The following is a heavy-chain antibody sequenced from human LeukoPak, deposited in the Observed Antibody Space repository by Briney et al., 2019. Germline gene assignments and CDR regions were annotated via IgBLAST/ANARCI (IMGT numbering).Heavy chain of an antibody. Sequence: GGSLRLSCAASGFTFSSYSMNWVRQAPGKGLEWVSSISSSSSYIYYADSVKGRFTISRDNAKNSLYLQMNSLRAEDTAVYYCAREPGIAAAGTSLDFADWGQGTPVTVSS. D-gene: IGHD6-13*01. CDR3: AREPGIAAAGTSLDFAD. CDR2: ISSSSSYI. V-gene: IGHV3-21*01. CDR1: GFTFSSYS. J-gene: IGHJ4*02.